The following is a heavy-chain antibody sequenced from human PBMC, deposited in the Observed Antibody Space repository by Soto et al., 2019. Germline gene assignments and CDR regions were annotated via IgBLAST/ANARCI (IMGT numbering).Heavy chain of an antibody. D-gene: IGHD3-10*01. CDR2: IHHSGSA. V-gene: IGHV4-4*02. J-gene: IGHJ5*02. CDR3: ARLLYGSGSWFDP. CDR1: GGSISTSNW. Sequence: SETLSLTCAVSGGSISTSNWWTWFRQTPGKGLEWIGEIHHSGSANYRPSLQSRVTISVDRSKNQFSVNLSSVTAADTAVYYCARLLYGSGSWFDPWGQGTLVTVSS.